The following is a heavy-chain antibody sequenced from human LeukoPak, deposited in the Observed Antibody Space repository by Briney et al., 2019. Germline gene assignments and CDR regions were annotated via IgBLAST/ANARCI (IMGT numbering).Heavy chain of an antibody. CDR3: ARARILTGYSPSDY. J-gene: IGHJ4*02. D-gene: IGHD3-9*01. CDR2: INHSGST. Sequence: SETLSLTCAVYGGSFSGYYWSWLHQPPGKGLEWVGEINHSGSTNYNPSLKSRVTISVDTSKNQFSLKLSSVTAADTAVYYCARARILTGYSPSDYWGQGTLVTVSS. CDR1: GGSFSGYY. V-gene: IGHV4-34*01.